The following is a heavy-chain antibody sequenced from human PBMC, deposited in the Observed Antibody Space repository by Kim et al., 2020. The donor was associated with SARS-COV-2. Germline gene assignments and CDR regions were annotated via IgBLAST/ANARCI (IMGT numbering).Heavy chain of an antibody. CDR1: GFTFDDYA. D-gene: IGHD3-3*01. Sequence: GGSLRLSCAASGFTFDDYAMHWVRQAPGKGLEWVSLISGDGGSTYYADSVKGRFTISRDNSKNSLYLQMNSLRTEDTALYYCAKDTPRFLEWWGYYYYMDVRGKGATVTVSS. CDR3: AKDTPRFLEWWGYYYYMDV. CDR2: ISGDGGST. V-gene: IGHV3-43*02. J-gene: IGHJ6*03.